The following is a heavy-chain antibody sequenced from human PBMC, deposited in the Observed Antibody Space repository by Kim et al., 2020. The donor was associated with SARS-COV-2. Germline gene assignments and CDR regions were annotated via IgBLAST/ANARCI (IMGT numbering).Heavy chain of an antibody. D-gene: IGHD3-10*01. CDR1: GYTFDSFA. CDR3: AREGSGSYKWFDP. J-gene: IGHJ5*02. V-gene: IGHV1-3*01. CDR2: INGGNGNT. Sequence: ASVKVSCKASGYTFDSFALYWVRQATGQRLEWMGWINGGNGNTRYSQNFQGRVTITRDTSATTAYMELSSLTFKDTAVYYCAREGSGSYKWFDPWGQGTRVTVSS.